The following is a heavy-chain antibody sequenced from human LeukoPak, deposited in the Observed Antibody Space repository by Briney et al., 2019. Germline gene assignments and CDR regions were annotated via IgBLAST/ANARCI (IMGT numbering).Heavy chain of an antibody. CDR2: INHSGST. CDR1: GGSFSGYY. D-gene: IGHD5-18*01. J-gene: IGHJ6*03. V-gene: IGHV4-34*01. CDR3: ARGLQLWSYYYMDV. Sequence: SSETLSLTCAVYGGSFSGYYWSWIRQPPGKGLEWIGEINHSGSTNYNPSLKSRVTISVDTSKNQFSLKLSSVTAADTAVYYCARGLQLWSYYYMDVWGKGTTVTVSS.